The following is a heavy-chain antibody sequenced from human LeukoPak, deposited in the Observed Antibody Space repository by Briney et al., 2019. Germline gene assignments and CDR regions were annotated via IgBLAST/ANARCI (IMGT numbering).Heavy chain of an antibody. D-gene: IGHD3/OR15-3a*01. Sequence: GGSLRLSCAASGFTFSKYGMHWVRQAPGEGLVWVSRVNSDGSSRTYADSVKGRFTISRDNAKNTLYLQMNSLRAEDTAVYYCATYLGSPDFWGQGTLVTVSS. V-gene: IGHV3-74*01. CDR1: GFTFSKYG. J-gene: IGHJ4*02. CDR2: VNSDGSSR. CDR3: ATYLGSPDF.